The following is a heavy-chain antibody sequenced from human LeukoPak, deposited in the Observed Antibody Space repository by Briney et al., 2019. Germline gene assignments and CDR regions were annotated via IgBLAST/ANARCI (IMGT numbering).Heavy chain of an antibody. V-gene: IGHV3-33*01. J-gene: IGHJ4*02. CDR2: IWYDGSNK. CDR1: GFTFSSYG. CDR3: AREYSSSWYGYFDY. Sequence: PGGSLRLSCAASGFTFSSYGMHWVRQAPGKGLEWVAVIWYDGSNKYYADSVKGRFTISRDNSKNTLYLQMNSLRAEDTAVYYCAREYSSSWYGYFDYWGQGTLVTVSS. D-gene: IGHD6-13*01.